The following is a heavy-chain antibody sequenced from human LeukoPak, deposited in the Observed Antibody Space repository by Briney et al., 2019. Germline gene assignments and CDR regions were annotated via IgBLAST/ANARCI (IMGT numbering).Heavy chain of an antibody. V-gene: IGHV1-18*01. CDR3: SHVDTAMVLGY. Sequence: ASVKVSCKASGYTFTSYGTSWVRQAPGQGLEWMGWISAYNGNTNYAQKLQGRVTMTTDTSTSTAYMELRSLRSDDTAVYYCSHVDTAMVLGYWGQGTLVTVSS. CDR2: ISAYNGNT. J-gene: IGHJ4*02. CDR1: GYTFTSYG. D-gene: IGHD5-18*01.